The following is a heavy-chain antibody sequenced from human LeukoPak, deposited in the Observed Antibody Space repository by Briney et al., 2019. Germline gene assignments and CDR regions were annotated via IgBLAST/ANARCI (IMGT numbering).Heavy chain of an antibody. D-gene: IGHD3-22*01. V-gene: IGHV3-21*01. J-gene: IGHJ4*02. CDR2: ISSSSSYI. CDR1: GFTFSSYS. CDR3: ARAPYSYDSSGGTNGDYFDY. Sequence: PGGSLRLSCAASGFTFSSYSMNWVRQAPGKGLEWVSSISSSSSYIYYADSVKGRFTISRDNAKNSLYLQMNSLRAEDTAVYYCARAPYSYDSSGGTNGDYFDYWGQGPLVTVSS.